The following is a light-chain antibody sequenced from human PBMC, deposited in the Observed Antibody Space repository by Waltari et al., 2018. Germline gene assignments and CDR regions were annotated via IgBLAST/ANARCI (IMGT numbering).Light chain of an antibody. CDR1: NVGSKN. Sequence: SYVLTQPPSVSVAPGQTARITCGGNNVGSKNLHWYQQKPGQAPILVIYYDSDRPSGIPERFSGSNSGNTATLTISRVEVGDEADYYCQVWDSGSAVFGGGTKLTVV. CDR3: QVWDSGSAV. CDR2: YDS. V-gene: IGLV3-21*04. J-gene: IGLJ3*02.